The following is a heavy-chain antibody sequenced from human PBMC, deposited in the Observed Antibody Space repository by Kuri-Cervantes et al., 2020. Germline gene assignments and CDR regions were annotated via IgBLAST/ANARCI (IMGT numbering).Heavy chain of an antibody. CDR3: ARSASYGSGSSPLGYYGMDV. Sequence: ASVKVSCKASGYTFTGYYMHWVRQAPGQGLEWMGWINPNSGGTNYAQKFQGRVTMTRDTSTSTVYMELSSLRSEDTAVYYCARSASYGSGSSPLGYYGMDVWGKGTTVTVSS. CDR2: INPNSGGT. V-gene: IGHV1-2*02. CDR1: GYTFTGYY. D-gene: IGHD3-10*01. J-gene: IGHJ6*04.